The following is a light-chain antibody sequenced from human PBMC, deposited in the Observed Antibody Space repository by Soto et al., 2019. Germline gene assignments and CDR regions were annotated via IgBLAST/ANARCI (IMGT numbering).Light chain of an antibody. V-gene: IGKV1-27*01. Sequence: DIQMTQSPSSLSASVGDRVTITCRASQGISNYLAWYQQKPGKVPKLLIYAASTLQSGVPSRFSGSGSGTEFTLTISSLQPEDVATYYCQKYNSAPIFTFGHGTKVDIK. CDR2: AAS. CDR3: QKYNSAPIFT. J-gene: IGKJ3*01. CDR1: QGISNY.